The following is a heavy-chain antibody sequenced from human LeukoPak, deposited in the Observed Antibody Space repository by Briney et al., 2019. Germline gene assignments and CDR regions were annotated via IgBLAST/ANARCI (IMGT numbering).Heavy chain of an antibody. Sequence: PGGSLRLSCAASGFTFSNSWMIWVRQAPGKGLEWVGRIKSKTDGGTIDYAAPVKGRFSISRDDSKDTMYLQVNSLKSDDTAVYYCATHIPWDIWGPGTMVTVSS. V-gene: IGHV3-15*01. CDR3: ATHIPWDI. CDR2: IKSKTDGGTI. CDR1: GFTFSNSW. D-gene: IGHD2-21*01. J-gene: IGHJ3*02.